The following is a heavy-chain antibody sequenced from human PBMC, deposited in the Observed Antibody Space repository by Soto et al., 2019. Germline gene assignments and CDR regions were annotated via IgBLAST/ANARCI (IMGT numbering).Heavy chain of an antibody. V-gene: IGHV3-30*18. CDR2: ISYDGSNK. J-gene: IGHJ4*02. CDR1: GFTFSSYG. Sequence: QVQLVESGGGVVQPGRSLRLSCAASGFTFSSYGMHWVRQAPGKGLEWVAVISYDGSNKYYADSVKGRFTISRDNSKNTLYLQMNSLRAEDTAVYYCAKDMITFGGVIVNLFGYFDYWGQGTLVTVSS. CDR3: AKDMITFGGVIVNLFGYFDY. D-gene: IGHD3-16*02.